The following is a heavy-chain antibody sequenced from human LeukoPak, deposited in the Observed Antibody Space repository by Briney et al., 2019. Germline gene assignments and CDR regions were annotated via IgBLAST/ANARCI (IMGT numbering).Heavy chain of an antibody. CDR2: ISYDGSNK. D-gene: IGHD3-3*01. V-gene: IGHV3-30-3*01. J-gene: IGHJ4*02. Sequence: GGSLRLSCAASGFTFSSYAMHWVRQAPGKGLEWVAVISYDGSNKYYADSVKGRFTISRDNSKNTLYLQMNSLRAEDTAVYYCARDPSYYDFWSGYSSGYFGYWGQGTLVTVSS. CDR3: ARDPSYYDFWSGYSSGYFGY. CDR1: GFTFSSYA.